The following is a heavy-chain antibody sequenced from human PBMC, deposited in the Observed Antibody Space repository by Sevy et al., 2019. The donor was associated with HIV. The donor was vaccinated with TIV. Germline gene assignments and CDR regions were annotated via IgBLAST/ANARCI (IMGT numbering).Heavy chain of an antibody. CDR1: GFSFEDYA. CDR3: AKDTRTYSGSYYLDY. J-gene: IGHJ4*02. CDR2: ISWNSNTR. V-gene: IGHV3-9*01. Sequence: GGSLRLSCAASGFSFEDYAMHWVRQVPGKGLEWVSSISWNSNTRDYADSVKGRFTISRDNAKNSLYLQMNSLRNGDTALYYCAKDTRTYSGSYYLDYWGQGTLVTVSS. D-gene: IGHD1-26*01.